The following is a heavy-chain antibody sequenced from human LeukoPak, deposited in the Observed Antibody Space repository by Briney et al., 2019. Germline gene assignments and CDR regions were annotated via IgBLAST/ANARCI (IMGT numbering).Heavy chain of an antibody. CDR3: ARDWGDSSSWYRAPFDY. Sequence: GGSLRLSCAASGFTFSSYSMNWVRRAPGKGPEWVSSISSSSSYIYYADSVKGRFTISRDNAKNSLYLQMNSLRAEDTAVYYCARDWGDSSSWYRAPFDYWGQGTLVTVSS. CDR2: ISSSSSYI. D-gene: IGHD6-13*01. CDR1: GFTFSSYS. J-gene: IGHJ4*02. V-gene: IGHV3-21*01.